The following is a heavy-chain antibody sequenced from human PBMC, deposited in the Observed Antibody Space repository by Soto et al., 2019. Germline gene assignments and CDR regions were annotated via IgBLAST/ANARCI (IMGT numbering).Heavy chain of an antibody. J-gene: IGHJ4*02. V-gene: IGHV4-30-4*01. CDR2: IYYSGST. CDR1: GGSISSGDYY. CDR3: ARASDGAETSGYLSFDY. D-gene: IGHD3-22*01. Sequence: QVQLQESGPGLVKPSQTLSLTCTVSGGSISSGDYYWSWIRQPPGKGLEWIGYIYYSGSTYYNPSLKSRVTISVDTSKNQFSLKLSSVTAADTAVYYCARASDGAETSGYLSFDYWGQGTLVTVSS.